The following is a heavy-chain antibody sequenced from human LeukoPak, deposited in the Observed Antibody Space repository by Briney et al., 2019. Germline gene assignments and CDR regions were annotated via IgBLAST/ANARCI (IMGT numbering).Heavy chain of an antibody. CDR2: IIPIFGTA. CDR3: AREDSSGPFDY. CDR1: GGTFSRYA. J-gene: IGHJ4*02. Sequence: GASVNVSCKASGGTFSRYAISWVRQAPGQGLEWMGGIIPIFGTANYAQKFQGRVTITTDESTSTAYMELSSLRSEDTAVYYCAREDSSGPFDYWGQGTLVTVSS. D-gene: IGHD6-19*01. V-gene: IGHV1-69*05.